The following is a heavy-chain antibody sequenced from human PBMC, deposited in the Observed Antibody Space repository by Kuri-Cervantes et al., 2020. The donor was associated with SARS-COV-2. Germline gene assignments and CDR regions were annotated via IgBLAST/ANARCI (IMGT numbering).Heavy chain of an antibody. CDR3: AKDSGYQLHYVYYYYGMDV. CDR2: VSYDGTND. CDR1: GFTFKSYG. Sequence: GESLKISCVASGFTFKSYGIHWIRQAPGKGLEWVAVVSYDGTNDYYADSVKGRFTISRDNSKNTLYLQMNSLRAEDTAVYYCAKDSGYQLHYVYYYYGMDVWGQGTTVTVSS. V-gene: IGHV3-30*18. D-gene: IGHD2-2*01. J-gene: IGHJ6*02.